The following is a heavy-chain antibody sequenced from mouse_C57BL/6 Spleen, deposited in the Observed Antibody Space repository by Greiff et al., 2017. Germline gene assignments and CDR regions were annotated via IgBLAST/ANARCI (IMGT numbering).Heavy chain of an antibody. CDR3: ASAYAMDY. CDR2: ISNGGGST. J-gene: IGHJ4*01. CDR1: GFTFSDYY. Sequence: EVMLVESGGGLVQPGGSLKLSCAASGFTFSDYYMYWVRQTPEKRLEWVAYISNGGGSTYYPDTVKGRFTISRDNAKNTLYLQMSRLKSEDTAMYYCASAYAMDYWGQGTSVTVSS. V-gene: IGHV5-12*01.